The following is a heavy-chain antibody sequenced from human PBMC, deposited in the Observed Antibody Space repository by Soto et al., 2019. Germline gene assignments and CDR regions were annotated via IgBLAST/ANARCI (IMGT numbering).Heavy chain of an antibody. CDR3: ARGGYCSGGSCYWYFDL. Sequence: QPGGSLRLSCAASGFTFSSYGMHWVRQAPGKGLEWVAVIWYDGSNKYYADSVKGRFTISRDNSKNTLYLQMNSLRAEDTAVYYCARGGYCSGGSCYWYFDLWGRGTLVTVSS. CDR1: GFTFSSYG. V-gene: IGHV3-33*01. CDR2: IWYDGSNK. D-gene: IGHD2-15*01. J-gene: IGHJ2*01.